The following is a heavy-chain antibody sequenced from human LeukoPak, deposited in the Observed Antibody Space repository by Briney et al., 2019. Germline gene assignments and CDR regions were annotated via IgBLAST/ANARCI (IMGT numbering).Heavy chain of an antibody. V-gene: IGHV4-59*08. CDR1: GGSISSYY. CDR3: ARLRFTDYYYYGMDV. D-gene: IGHD3-10*01. Sequence: PSETLSLTCTVSGGSISSYYWSWIRQPPGEGLEGIGYIYYSGSTNYNPSLKSRVTISVDTSKNQFSLKLSSVTAADTAVYYCARLRFTDYYYYGMDVWGQGTTVTVSS. CDR2: IYYSGST. J-gene: IGHJ6*02.